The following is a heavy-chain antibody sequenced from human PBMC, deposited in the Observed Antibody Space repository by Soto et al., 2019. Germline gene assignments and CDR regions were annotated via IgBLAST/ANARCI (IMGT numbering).Heavy chain of an antibody. CDR3: AHRGKIVVAKTQNDAFDI. J-gene: IGHJ3*02. V-gene: IGHV2-5*01. Sequence: GSGPTLVNPTQTLTLTCTFSGFSLSTSGVGVGWIRQPPGKALEWLALIYWNDDKRYSPSLKSRLTITKDTSKNQVVLTMTNMDPVDTATYYCAHRGKIVVAKTQNDAFDIWGQGTMVTVSS. D-gene: IGHD3-22*01. CDR1: GFSLSTSGVG. CDR2: IYWNDDK.